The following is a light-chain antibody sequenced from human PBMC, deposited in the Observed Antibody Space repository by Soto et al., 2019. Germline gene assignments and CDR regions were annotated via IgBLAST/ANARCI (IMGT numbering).Light chain of an antibody. CDR2: RNN. Sequence: QSVLTQPPSASGTPGQRVTISCSGSSSNIGSNYVYWYQQLPGTAPKLLIYRNNQRPSGVPDRCSGSKSGTSASLAISGLRSEDEADDYCAAWDDSLSGHYVFGTGTKVTVL. CDR3: AAWDDSLSGHYV. J-gene: IGLJ1*01. CDR1: SSNIGSNY. V-gene: IGLV1-47*01.